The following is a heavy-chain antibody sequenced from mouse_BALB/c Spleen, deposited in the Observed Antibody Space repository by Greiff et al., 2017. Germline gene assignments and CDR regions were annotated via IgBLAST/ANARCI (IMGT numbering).Heavy chain of an antibody. CDR2: INPSTGYT. CDR3: ARSYYGNFLFDH. Sequence: QVHVKQSGAELAKPGASVKMSCKASGYTFTSYWMHWVKQRPGQGLEWIGYINPSTGYTEYNQKFKDKATLTADKSSSTAYMQLSSLTSEDSAVYYCARSYYGNFLFDHWGQGTTLTVSS. CDR1: GYTFTSYW. D-gene: IGHD2-1*01. J-gene: IGHJ2*01. V-gene: IGHV1-7*01.